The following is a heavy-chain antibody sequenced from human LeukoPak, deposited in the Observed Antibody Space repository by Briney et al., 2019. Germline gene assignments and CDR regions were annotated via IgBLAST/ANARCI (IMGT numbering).Heavy chain of an antibody. CDR1: GFTFSSYG. V-gene: IGHV3-33*01. CDR3: ARTGYYYDSSGQYYFDY. CDR2: VWYDGSNQ. Sequence: PGGSLRLSCAASGFTFSSYGMHWVRQAPGKGLEWVALVWYDGSNQYYADSVKGRFTISRDNSKNTLYLQMNSLRAEDAAVYYCARTGYYYDSSGQYYFDYWGQGTLVTVSS. D-gene: IGHD3-22*01. J-gene: IGHJ4*02.